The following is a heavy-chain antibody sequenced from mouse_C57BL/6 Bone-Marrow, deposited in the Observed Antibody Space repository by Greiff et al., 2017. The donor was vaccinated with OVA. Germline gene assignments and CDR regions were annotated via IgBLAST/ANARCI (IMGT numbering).Heavy chain of an antibody. Sequence: DVQLQESGGDLVKPGGSLKLSCAASGFTFSSYGMSWVRQTPDKRLEWVATISSGGSYTYYPDSVKGRFTISRDNAKNTLYLQMSSLKSEDTAMYYCARQIYYDYYFDYWGQGTTLTVSS. J-gene: IGHJ2*01. CDR3: ARQIYYDYYFDY. CDR1: GFTFSSYG. CDR2: ISSGGSYT. V-gene: IGHV5-6*01. D-gene: IGHD2-4*01.